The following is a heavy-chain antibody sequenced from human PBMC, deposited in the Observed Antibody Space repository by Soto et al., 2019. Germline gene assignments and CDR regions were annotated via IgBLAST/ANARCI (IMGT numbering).Heavy chain of an antibody. V-gene: IGHV4-34*01. J-gene: IGHJ5*02. CDR2: INHSGST. CDR1: GGSFSGYY. Sequence: QVQLQQWGAGLLKPSETLSLTCAVYGGSFSGYYWSWIRQPPGKGLEWIGEINHSGSTNYNPSLKSRVTISVDTSKNQSSLKLSSVTAADTAVYYCARGQELSRITIFGVVKIFDPWGQGTLVTVSS. D-gene: IGHD3-3*01. CDR3: ARGQELSRITIFGVVKIFDP.